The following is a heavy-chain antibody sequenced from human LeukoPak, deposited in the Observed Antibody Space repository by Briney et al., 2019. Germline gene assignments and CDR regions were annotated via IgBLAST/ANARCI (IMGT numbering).Heavy chain of an antibody. CDR2: IYYSGST. CDR1: GGSISSYY. J-gene: IGHJ3*02. Sequence: PSETLSLTCTVSGGSISSYYWSWIRQPPGKGLEWIGYIYYSGSTNYNPSLKSRVTISVDTSKNQFSLKLSSVTAADTAVYYCARRPYYDSSGYIMEDDAFDIWGQGTMVIVSS. V-gene: IGHV4-59*08. CDR3: ARRPYYDSSGYIMEDDAFDI. D-gene: IGHD3-22*01.